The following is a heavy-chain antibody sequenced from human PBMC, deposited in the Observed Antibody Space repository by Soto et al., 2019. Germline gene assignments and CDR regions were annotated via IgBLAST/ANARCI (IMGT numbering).Heavy chain of an antibody. CDR1: GXRFTSYW. Sequence: LKISCRTSGXRFTSYWIAWVRQMPGKGLEWMGIIFPSDSDTRYSPSFQGQVTISADRSTSTVFLQWASLKASDTAVYFCARKDKSGYFNWFDPWGQGTLVTVSS. CDR2: IFPSDSDT. V-gene: IGHV5-51*01. D-gene: IGHD3-22*01. J-gene: IGHJ5*02. CDR3: ARKDKSGYFNWFDP.